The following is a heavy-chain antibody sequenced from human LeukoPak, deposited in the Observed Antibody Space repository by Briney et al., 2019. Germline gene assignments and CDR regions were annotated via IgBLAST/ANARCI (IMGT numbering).Heavy chain of an antibody. CDR3: ARESYDCSSTSCPDYYYYYGMDV. CDR2: ISAYNGKT. CDR1: GYTFTSYG. Sequence: VASVKVSCKASGYTFTSYGISWVRQAPGQGLEWMGWISAYNGKTNYAQKLQGRVTMTTDTSTSTAYMELSSLRSEDTAVYYCARESYDCSSTSCPDYYYYYGMDVWGQGTTVTVSS. V-gene: IGHV1-18*01. D-gene: IGHD2-2*01. J-gene: IGHJ6*02.